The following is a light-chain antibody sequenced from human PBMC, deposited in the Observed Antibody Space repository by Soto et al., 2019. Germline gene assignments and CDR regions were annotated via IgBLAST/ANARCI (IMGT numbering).Light chain of an antibody. Sequence: NFMLTQPHSVSESPGKTVTISCTRSSGSIASNYVQWYQKRPGSSPTTVIYGDDQRPSGVPDRSSGSIDSSSNSASLTISGLETEDEADYYCQSYATTSVVFGGGTKLTVL. J-gene: IGLJ2*01. CDR3: QSYATTSVV. CDR1: SGSIASNY. V-gene: IGLV6-57*01. CDR2: GDD.